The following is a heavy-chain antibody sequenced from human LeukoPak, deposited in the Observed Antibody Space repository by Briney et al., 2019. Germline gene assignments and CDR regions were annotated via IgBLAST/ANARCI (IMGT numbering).Heavy chain of an antibody. V-gene: IGHV4-30-4*01. D-gene: IGHD3-9*01. CDR3: ARADRLAADWSTFDY. CDR1: GGSISSGDYY. J-gene: IGHJ4*02. Sequence: APQTLSLTCTVSGGSISSGDYYWSWIRQPPGKGLEWIGYIYYSGSTYYNPSLKSRVTISVDTSKNQFSLKLSSVTAADTAVYYCARADRLAADWSTFDYWGQGTLVTVSS. CDR2: IYYSGST.